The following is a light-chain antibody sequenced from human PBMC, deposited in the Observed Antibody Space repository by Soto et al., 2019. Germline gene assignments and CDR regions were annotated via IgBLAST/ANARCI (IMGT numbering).Light chain of an antibody. CDR3: QQYYNTPWT. CDR1: RSLLYYSNNKNY. Sequence: DIVMTQSPDSLALSLGERATINCKSSRSLLYYSNNKNYFAWYQQKPGQSPKLLIYWATTRESGVPDRFSGSGSATDFTLTTTRLQPEDVAIYYCQQYYNTPWTFGQGTKVEIK. CDR2: WAT. V-gene: IGKV4-1*01. J-gene: IGKJ1*01.